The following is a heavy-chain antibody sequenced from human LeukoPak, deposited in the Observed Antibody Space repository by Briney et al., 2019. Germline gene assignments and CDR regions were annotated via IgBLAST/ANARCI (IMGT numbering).Heavy chain of an antibody. D-gene: IGHD6-6*01. CDR2: MYYSGST. CDR1: GGSISSSSYS. V-gene: IGHV4-39*01. CDR3: ARRDGQVASDFDY. J-gene: IGHJ4*02. Sequence: PSETLSLTCTVSGGSISSSSYSWGWIRQPPGKGLEWIGSMYYSGSTYYNPSLKSRVTISVDTSKNQFTLKLTSVTAADTAVYYRARRDGQVASDFDYWGQGTLVTVSS.